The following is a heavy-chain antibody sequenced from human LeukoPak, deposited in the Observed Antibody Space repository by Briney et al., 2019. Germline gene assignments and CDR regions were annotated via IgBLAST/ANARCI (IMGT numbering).Heavy chain of an antibody. CDR3: ASAGFRRGGYYYDSSGFAPPP. V-gene: IGHV3-11*01. J-gene: IGHJ4*02. D-gene: IGHD3-22*01. CDR1: GGSFSGYY. CDR2: ISSSGSTI. Sequence: LSLTCAVYGGSFSGYYMSWIRQAPGKGLEWVSYISSSGSTIYYADSVKGRFTISRDNAKNSLYLQMNSLRAEDTAVYYCASAGFRRGGYYYDSSGFAPPPWGQGTLVTVSS.